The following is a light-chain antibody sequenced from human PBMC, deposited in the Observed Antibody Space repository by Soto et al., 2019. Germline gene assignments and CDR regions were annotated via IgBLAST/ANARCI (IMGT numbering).Light chain of an antibody. J-gene: IGLJ1*01. CDR3: CSYAGGSSYA. V-gene: IGLV2-23*01. CDR2: EGS. Sequence: QSVLTQHDSVSGSPGQSITISCTGTSSDVGSYNLVSWYQRHPGKAPKLMIYEGSKRPSGVSNRFSGSKSGNMASLTISGLQAEHEADYFCCSYAGGSSYAFGTGTKVTVL. CDR1: SSDVGSYNL.